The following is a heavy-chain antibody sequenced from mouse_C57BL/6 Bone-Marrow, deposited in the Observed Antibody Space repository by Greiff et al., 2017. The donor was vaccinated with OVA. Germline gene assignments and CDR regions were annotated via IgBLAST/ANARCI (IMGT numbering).Heavy chain of an antibody. CDR2: IDPENGDT. CDR3: TTYYDYSWFAD. Sequence: VQLKQSGAELVRPGASVKLSCTASGFNIKDDYMHWVKQRPEQGLEWIGWIDPENGDTEYASKFQGKATITADTSSNTAYLQLSSLTSEDTAVYYCTTYYDYSWFADWGQGTLVTVSA. D-gene: IGHD2-4*01. V-gene: IGHV14-4*01. J-gene: IGHJ3*01. CDR1: GFNIKDDY.